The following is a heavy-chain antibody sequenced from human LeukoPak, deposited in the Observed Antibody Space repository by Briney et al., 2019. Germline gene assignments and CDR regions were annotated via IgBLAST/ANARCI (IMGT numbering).Heavy chain of an antibody. D-gene: IGHD1-14*01. CDR1: GYTFTSQD. Sequence: ASVKVSCKTSGYTFTSQDMHWVRQAPGQGLEWVGRINPDNGDTTYSQEFQGRVTITRDTSASTAYMELRSLRSEDMAVYYCTLYNYWGQGTLVTVSS. V-gene: IGHV1-3*03. CDR2: INPDNGDT. CDR3: TLYNY. J-gene: IGHJ4*02.